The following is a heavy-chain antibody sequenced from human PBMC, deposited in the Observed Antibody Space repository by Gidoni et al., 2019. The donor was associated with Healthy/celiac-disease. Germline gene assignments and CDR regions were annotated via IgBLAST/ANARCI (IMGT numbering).Heavy chain of an antibody. V-gene: IGHV3-21*01. J-gene: IGHJ3*02. CDR1: GFTFSSNS. CDR3: ARDLSYYDSSGYGDAFDI. D-gene: IGHD3-22*01. Sequence: EVQLVESGGGLVKPGGSLRLSCAASGFTFSSNSMNWVRQAPGKGLEWVSSISSSSSYIYYADSVKGRFTISRDNAKNSLYLQMNSLRAEDTAVYYCARDLSYYDSSGYGDAFDIWGQGTMVTVSS. CDR2: ISSSSSYI.